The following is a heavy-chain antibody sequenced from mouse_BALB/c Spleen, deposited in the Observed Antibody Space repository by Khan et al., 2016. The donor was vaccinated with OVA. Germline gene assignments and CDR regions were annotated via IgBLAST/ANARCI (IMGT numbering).Heavy chain of an antibody. CDR3: SRNGFGNYESWDY. V-gene: IGHV1-5*01. D-gene: IGHD2-1*01. Sequence: VQLKQSGTVLARPGASVKMSCKGSGYTFTNYWMHWVKQRPGQGLEWIGVIYPGNSDTNYNQKFKGKAKLTVVTSTSTAYMELNSLTNGDSAVYYCSRNGFGNYESWDYWGQGTTLTVSS. CDR2: IYPGNSDT. CDR1: GYTFTNYW. J-gene: IGHJ2*01.